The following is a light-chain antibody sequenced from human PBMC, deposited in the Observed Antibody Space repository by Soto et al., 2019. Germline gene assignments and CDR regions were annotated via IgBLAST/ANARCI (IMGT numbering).Light chain of an antibody. CDR3: SSYTRSSTQV. CDR1: SSDVGGYNY. J-gene: IGLJ1*01. CDR2: DVS. V-gene: IGLV2-14*01. Sequence: QSALTQPASVSGSPGQSITISCTGTSSDVGGYNYVSWYQQHPGKAPKLMIYDVSNRPSGVSDRFSGSKSGNTASRTISGLQAEDEADYYCSSYTRSSTQVFGTGTKV.